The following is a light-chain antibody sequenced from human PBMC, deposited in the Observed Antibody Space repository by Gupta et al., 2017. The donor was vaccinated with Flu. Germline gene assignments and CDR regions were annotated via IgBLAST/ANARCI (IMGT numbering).Light chain of an antibody. CDR1: KLGDIY. CDR2: QDI. Sequence: SYELTQPPSVSVSPGQTASITCSGDKLGDIYVSWYQQKPDQSPELVIYQDIQRPSGIPERFSGSNAGNTATLSISGTQAMDEADYYCQAWDSGTCGFGGGTKLTV. CDR3: QAWDSGTCG. V-gene: IGLV3-1*01. J-gene: IGLJ2*01.